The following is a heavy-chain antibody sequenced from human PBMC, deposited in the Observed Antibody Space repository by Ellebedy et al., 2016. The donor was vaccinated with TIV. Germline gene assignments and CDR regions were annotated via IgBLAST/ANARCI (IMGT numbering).Heavy chain of an antibody. CDR2: IYYTGTT. J-gene: IGHJ3*02. CDR1: GDSISSSSYY. V-gene: IGHV4-39*01. Sequence: SETLSLXCTVSGDSISSSSYYWGWIRQSPGGGLEWIGSIYYTGTTYYHPSLKSRVTISADTSKNQFSLELRSVGAADTAVYYCASERSQDNAFDIWGQGTMVTVSS. CDR3: ASERSQDNAFDI.